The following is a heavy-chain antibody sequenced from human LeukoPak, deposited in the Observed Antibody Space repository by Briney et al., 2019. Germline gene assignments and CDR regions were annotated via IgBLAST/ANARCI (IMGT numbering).Heavy chain of an antibody. J-gene: IGHJ4*02. CDR3: ARGYSGYLFDY. V-gene: IGHV4-59*08. CDR2: IYYSGST. Sequence: SETLSLTCTVSGGSVSSYYWNWIRQPPGKGLEWIGYIYYSGSTNYNPSLKSRVTISVDTSKNQFSLKLSSVTAADTAVYYCARGYSGYLFDYWGQGTLVTVSS. D-gene: IGHD3-22*01. CDR1: GGSVSSYY.